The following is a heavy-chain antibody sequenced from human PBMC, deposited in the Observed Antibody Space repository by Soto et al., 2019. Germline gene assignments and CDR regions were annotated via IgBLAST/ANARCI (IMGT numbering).Heavy chain of an antibody. D-gene: IGHD4-17*01. CDR3: ARGYGDPPYDAFDI. CDR1: GFTFSSYW. V-gene: IGHV3-7*05. J-gene: IGHJ3*02. CDR2: IKQDGSEK. Sequence: GGSLRLSCAASGFTFSSYWMSWVRQAPGKGLEWVANIKQDGSEKYYVDSVKGRFTISRDNAKNSLYLQMNSLRAEDTAVYYCARGYGDPPYDAFDIWGQGTMVTVSS.